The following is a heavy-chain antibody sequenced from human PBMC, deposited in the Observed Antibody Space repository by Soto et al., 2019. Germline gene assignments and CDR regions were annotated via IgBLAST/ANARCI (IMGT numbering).Heavy chain of an antibody. Sequence: GGSLRLSCAASGFTFDDYAMHWVRQAPGKGLEWVSGISWNSGSIGYADSVKGRFTISRDNAKNSLYLQMNSLRAEDTALYYCAKDGGSYYYGSGSYYNNWFDPWGQGTLVTVSS. V-gene: IGHV3-9*01. CDR2: ISWNSGSI. D-gene: IGHD3-10*01. CDR3: AKDGGSYYYGSGSYYNNWFDP. J-gene: IGHJ5*02. CDR1: GFTFDDYA.